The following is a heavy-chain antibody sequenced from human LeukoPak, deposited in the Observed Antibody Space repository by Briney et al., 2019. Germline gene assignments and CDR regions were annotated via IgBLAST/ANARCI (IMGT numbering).Heavy chain of an antibody. Sequence: SETLSLTCTVSGGSISGYYWSWIRQPPGKGLEWIGEINHSGSTNYNPSLKSRVTISVDTSKNQFSLKLSSVTAADTAVYYCARACYDFWSGYYTNNWFDPWGQGTLVAVSS. V-gene: IGHV4-34*01. J-gene: IGHJ5*02. CDR3: ARACYDFWSGYYTNNWFDP. CDR1: GGSISGYY. D-gene: IGHD3-3*01. CDR2: INHSGST.